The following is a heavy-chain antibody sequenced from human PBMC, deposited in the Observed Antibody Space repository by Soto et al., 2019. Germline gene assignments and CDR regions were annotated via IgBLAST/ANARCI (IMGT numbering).Heavy chain of an antibody. CDR2: TYYRSKWYN. V-gene: IGHV6-1*01. D-gene: IGHD3-16*01. CDR3: AREFPYYGSSDIYFDY. J-gene: IGHJ4*02. CDR1: GDSVSGNSAA. Sequence: PSQTPSLTCAISGDSVSGNSAAWNWIRQSPSRGLEWLGRTYYRSKWYNDYAVSVKSRITITPDTSKNQFSLHLNSVTPEDTAVYYCAREFPYYGSSDIYFDYWGQGALVTVSS.